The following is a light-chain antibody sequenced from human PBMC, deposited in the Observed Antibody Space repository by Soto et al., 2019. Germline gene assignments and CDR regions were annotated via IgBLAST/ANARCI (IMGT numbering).Light chain of an antibody. Sequence: DIQMTQSPSSVSASVGDRVTITCRASQGISSWLAWYQQKPGKAPNLLIHTASSLQSVVPSRVSESESGTDFTLTNRSLQPEDFETYYCQHANSFPLSFGRRTKVVIK. CDR3: QHANSFPLS. J-gene: IGKJ4*01. CDR2: TAS. CDR1: QGISSW. V-gene: IGKV1-12*01.